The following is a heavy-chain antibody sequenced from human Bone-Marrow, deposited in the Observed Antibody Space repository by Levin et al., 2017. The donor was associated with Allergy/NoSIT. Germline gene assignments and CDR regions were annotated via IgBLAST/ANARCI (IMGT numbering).Heavy chain of an antibody. CDR2: FSSVRNYI. Sequence: GESLKISCAGSGFRFSDYTMNWVRQAPGKGLEWVSSFSSVRNYIYYADSVKGRFTISRDNAKNSVYLQMNRLRAEDTAVYYCARSDIAEIPASGPPVVTYYYGMDVWGQGTTVTVSS. CDR3: ARSDIAEIPASGPPVVTYYYGMDV. V-gene: IGHV3-21*01. J-gene: IGHJ6*02. D-gene: IGHD2-2*01. CDR1: GFRFSDYT.